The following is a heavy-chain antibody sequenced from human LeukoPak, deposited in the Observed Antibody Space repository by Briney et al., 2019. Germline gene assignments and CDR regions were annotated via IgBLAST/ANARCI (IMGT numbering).Heavy chain of an antibody. Sequence: PGGSLRLSCVASGFTFNNYAMTWVRQAPGKGLEWVSAISGSGYSTYYADSVKGRFTISRDNSKNSLYLQMNSLRAEDTAVYYCARDWGDYWGQGTLVTVSS. J-gene: IGHJ4*02. CDR3: ARDWGDY. CDR1: GFTFNNYA. D-gene: IGHD3-16*01. CDR2: ISGSGYST. V-gene: IGHV3-23*01.